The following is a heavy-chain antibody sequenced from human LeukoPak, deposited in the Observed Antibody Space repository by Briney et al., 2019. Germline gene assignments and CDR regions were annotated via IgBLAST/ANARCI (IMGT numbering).Heavy chain of an antibody. CDR1: GGSISSYY. Sequence: SETLSLTCTVSGGSISSYYWSWIRQPAGKGLEWIGRIYTSGSTNYNPSLKSRVTMSVDTSKNQFSLKLSSVTAADTAVYYCARDRVVPAAINYFDYWGQGTLVIVSS. V-gene: IGHV4-4*07. J-gene: IGHJ4*02. D-gene: IGHD2-2*01. CDR2: IYTSGST. CDR3: ARDRVVPAAINYFDY.